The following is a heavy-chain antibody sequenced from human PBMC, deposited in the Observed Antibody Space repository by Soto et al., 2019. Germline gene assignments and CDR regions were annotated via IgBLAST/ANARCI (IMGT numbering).Heavy chain of an antibody. V-gene: IGHV1-46*01. Sequence: QVQLVQSGAEVKKPGASVKVSCKASGYTITRHWMHWVRQAPGQGLEWMAVINPSGDSTIYGQRFQGRVTVTRDTSTSTVYIYLSSLRSEDTAVYYCARDNSYDISGAKGWYFDLWGRGTLVTVSS. CDR1: GYTITRHW. J-gene: IGHJ2*01. D-gene: IGHD3-22*01. CDR2: INPSGDST. CDR3: ARDNSYDISGAKGWYFDL.